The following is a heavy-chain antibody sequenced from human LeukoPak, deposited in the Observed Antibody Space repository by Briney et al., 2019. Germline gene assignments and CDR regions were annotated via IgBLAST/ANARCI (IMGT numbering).Heavy chain of an antibody. J-gene: IGHJ6*02. Sequence: GGSLRLSCAASGFIFSNYWMHWVRQAPGKGLVWVSRINNDGSSTSYADAVKGRFTISRDNAKNTLYLQMNSLRAEDTAVYYCPKHPIVIVPPPMFHYNYGRTVGAQGPT. CDR1: GFIFSNYW. CDR3: PKHPIVIVPPPMFHYNYGRTV. V-gene: IGHV3-74*01. CDR2: INNDGSST. D-gene: IGHD2-2*01.